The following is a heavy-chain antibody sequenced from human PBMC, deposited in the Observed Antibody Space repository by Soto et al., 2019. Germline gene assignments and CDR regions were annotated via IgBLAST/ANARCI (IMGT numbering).Heavy chain of an antibody. V-gene: IGHV1-18*01. Sequence: ASVKVSCKASGYTFTSYGISWVRQAPGQGLEWMGWISAYNGNTNYAQKLQGRVTMTTDTSTSTAYMELRSLRSDDTAVYYCARASGGNFEDNWFDPWGQGTLVTVSS. CDR1: GYTFTSYG. CDR3: ARASGGNFEDNWFDP. D-gene: IGHD2-21*02. J-gene: IGHJ5*02. CDR2: ISAYNGNT.